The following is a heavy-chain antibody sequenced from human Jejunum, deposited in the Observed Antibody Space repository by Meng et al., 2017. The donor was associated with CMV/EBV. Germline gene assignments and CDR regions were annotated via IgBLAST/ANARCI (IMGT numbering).Heavy chain of an antibody. CDR1: GGSVSSGSFY. J-gene: IGHJ4*02. V-gene: IGHV4-61*01. CDR2: VYSSGSA. Sequence: SGGSVSSGSFYGSWIRQPTGKGLEWVAHVYSSGSANYNPSLQSRVTMSVDASKNQFFLNLSSVTAADTAVYYCARGHGLLRPSDTWGQGLLVTVSS. D-gene: IGHD2-21*01. CDR3: ARGHGLLRPSDT.